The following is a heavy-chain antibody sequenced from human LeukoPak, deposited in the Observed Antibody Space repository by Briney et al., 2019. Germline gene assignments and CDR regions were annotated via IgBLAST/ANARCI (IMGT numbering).Heavy chain of an antibody. CDR2: MNPSSGNT. Sequence: ASVKVSCKASGYTFTNYEINWVRQGTEQGLEWLGWMNPSSGNTGYAQKFQGRVTMTRDTSISTAYMELSSLRSEDTAVYYCARVAYYYDSAGKSLKFFYGMDVWGQGTTVTVSS. CDR3: ARVAYYYDSAGKSLKFFYGMDV. D-gene: IGHD3-22*01. V-gene: IGHV1-8*01. CDR1: GYTFTNYE. J-gene: IGHJ6*02.